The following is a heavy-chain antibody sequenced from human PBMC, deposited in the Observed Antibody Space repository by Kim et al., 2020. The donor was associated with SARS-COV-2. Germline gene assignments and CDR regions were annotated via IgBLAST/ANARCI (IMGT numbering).Heavy chain of an antibody. CDR3: ARPSTMIVVGSAFDI. J-gene: IGHJ3*02. D-gene: IGHD3-22*01. Sequence: PSFHGQVTISADKSISTAYLQWSSLKASDTAMYYCARPSTMIVVGSAFDIWGQGTMVTVSS. V-gene: IGHV5-51*01.